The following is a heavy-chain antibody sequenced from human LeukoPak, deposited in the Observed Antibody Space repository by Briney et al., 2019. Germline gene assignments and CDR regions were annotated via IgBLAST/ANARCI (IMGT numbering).Heavy chain of an antibody. D-gene: IGHD3-3*01. CDR2: IYYSGST. J-gene: IGHJ5*02. CDR3: ARHVTIFGAAPFSP. CDR1: GGSISGYY. Sequence: SETLSLTCSVSGGSISGYYWSWVRQPPGKGLEWIGYIYYSGSTNYNPSLKSRVTISVDTSKNQFSLRLSSVTAADTAVYYCARHVTIFGAAPFSPWGQGTLVTVSS. V-gene: IGHV4-59*08.